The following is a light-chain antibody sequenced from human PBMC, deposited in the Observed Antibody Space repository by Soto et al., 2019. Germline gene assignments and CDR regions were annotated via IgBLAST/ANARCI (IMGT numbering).Light chain of an antibody. CDR3: AAWDDSLDAYV. Sequence: QSVLTQPPSASGTPGQRVSISCSGSRSYIGTNTVNWYQQFPGTAPKLLIFSSYLRLSGVPDRFSASRSGASASLAISGLQSEDEADYYCAAWDDSLDAYVFGSGTQLTVL. CDR2: SSY. J-gene: IGLJ7*01. CDR1: RSYIGTNT. V-gene: IGLV1-44*01.